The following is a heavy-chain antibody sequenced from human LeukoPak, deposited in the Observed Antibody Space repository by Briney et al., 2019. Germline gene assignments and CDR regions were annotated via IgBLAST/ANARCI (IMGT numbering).Heavy chain of an antibody. J-gene: IGHJ6*02. CDR2: INPSGGST. V-gene: IGHV1-46*01. D-gene: IGHD5-18*01. Sequence: ASVKVSCKASGYTFTSYYMDWVRQAPGQGLEWMGIINPSGGSTSYAQKFQGRVTMTRDTSTSTVYMELSSLRSEDTAVYYCARDQRGYSYGYASDGMDVWGQGTTVTVSS. CDR3: ARDQRGYSYGYASDGMDV. CDR1: GYTFTSYY.